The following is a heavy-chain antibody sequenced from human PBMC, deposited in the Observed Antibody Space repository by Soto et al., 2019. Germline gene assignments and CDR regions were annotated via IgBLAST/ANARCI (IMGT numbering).Heavy chain of an antibody. J-gene: IGHJ3*02. D-gene: IGHD3-22*01. CDR2: IKHSGGT. V-gene: IGHV4-34*01. CDR1: GGSFSGYY. Sequence: SETLSLTCDVYGGSFSGYYWSWISQSPGKGLEWIGQIKHSGGTNYNPLLKSRVTISVDTSKNQFSLKLSSVTAADTAVYYCARHSPYSYDSSGYYYDGAFDIWGQGTMVTVSS. CDR3: ARHSPYSYDSSGYYYDGAFDI.